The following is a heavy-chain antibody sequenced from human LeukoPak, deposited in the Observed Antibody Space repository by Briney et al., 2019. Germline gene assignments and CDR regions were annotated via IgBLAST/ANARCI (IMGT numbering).Heavy chain of an antibody. Sequence: GGSLRLSCAASGFTFSSYGMHWLRQSPGKGLEWVAFIRYDGSNKYYADSMKGRFTISRDNSKNSLYLQMNNLRTEDTAVYYCAKNQMRNWFGPWGQGTLVTVSS. CDR1: GFTFSSYG. CDR2: IRYDGSNK. CDR3: AKNQMRNWFGP. V-gene: IGHV3-30*02. J-gene: IGHJ5*02. D-gene: IGHD5-24*01.